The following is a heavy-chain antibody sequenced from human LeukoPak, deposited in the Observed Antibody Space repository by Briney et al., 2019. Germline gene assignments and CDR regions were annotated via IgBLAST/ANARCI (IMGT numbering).Heavy chain of an antibody. CDR3: ARGVVVVTATHYYYYGMDV. Sequence: PSETLSLTCTVSGGCISSGDYYWSWIRQPPGKGLEWIGYIYYSGSTYYNPSLKSRVTISVDTSKNQFSLKLSSVTAADTAVYYCARGVVVVTATHYYYYGMDVWGKGTTVTVSS. D-gene: IGHD2-21*02. CDR2: IYYSGST. CDR1: GGCISSGDYY. V-gene: IGHV4-30-4*01. J-gene: IGHJ6*04.